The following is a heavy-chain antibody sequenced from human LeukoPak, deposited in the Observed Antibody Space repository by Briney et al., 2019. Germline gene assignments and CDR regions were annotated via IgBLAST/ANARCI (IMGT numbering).Heavy chain of an antibody. CDR3: ARDGGGEYYFDY. CDR1: GGSISSYY. J-gene: IGHJ4*02. V-gene: IGHV4-59*01. D-gene: IGHD3-16*01. Sequence: SETLSLTCTVSGGSISSYYWSWIRQPLGKGLEWIGYIYYSGSTNYNPSLKSRVTISVDTSKNQFSLKLSSVTAADTAVYYCARDGGGEYYFDYWGQGTLVTVSS. CDR2: IYYSGST.